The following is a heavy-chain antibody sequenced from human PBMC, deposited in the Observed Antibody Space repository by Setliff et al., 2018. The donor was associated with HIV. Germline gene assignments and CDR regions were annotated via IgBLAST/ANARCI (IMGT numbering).Heavy chain of an antibody. CDR3: ARRIAPGWWGGNSGDAFDL. CDR2: LYYSGGT. Sequence: PSETLSLTCTVSGGSISSSSYYWGWIRQPPGKGLEWIGSLYYSGGTYYNPSLKSRVTMSVDTSKNQFSLKLSSVTAADAAVYYCARRIAPGWWGGNSGDAFDLWGQGTMVTVS. CDR1: GGSISSSSYY. D-gene: IGHD2-21*02. V-gene: IGHV4-39*01. J-gene: IGHJ3*01.